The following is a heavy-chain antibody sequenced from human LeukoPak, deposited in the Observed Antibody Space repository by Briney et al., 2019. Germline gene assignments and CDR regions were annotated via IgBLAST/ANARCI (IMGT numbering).Heavy chain of an antibody. D-gene: IGHD3-10*01. Sequence: SETLSLTCAVYGGSFSGYSWNWIHQPPVKELEWIGEINHSGGTNYNPSLKSRVTISVDTSKKQFSLKLSSVTAADTAVYYCARGVDYYGVWGQGTLVTVSS. CDR2: INHSGGT. J-gene: IGHJ4*02. CDR3: ARGVDYYGV. CDR1: GGSFSGYS. V-gene: IGHV4-34*01.